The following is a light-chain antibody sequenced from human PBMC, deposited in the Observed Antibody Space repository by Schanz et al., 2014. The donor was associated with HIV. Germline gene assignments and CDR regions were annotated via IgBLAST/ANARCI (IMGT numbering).Light chain of an antibody. J-gene: IGKJ1*01. V-gene: IGKV1-39*01. CDR2: AAS. Sequence: DIQMTQSPSSLSASVGDRVTITCRASQSISSYLNWYQQKLGKAPKLLIYAASSLQSGVPSRFSGSGSGTDFTLTISSLHPDDFATYYCQQYNSHSRTFGQGTKVEIK. CDR3: QQYNSHSRT. CDR1: QSISSY.